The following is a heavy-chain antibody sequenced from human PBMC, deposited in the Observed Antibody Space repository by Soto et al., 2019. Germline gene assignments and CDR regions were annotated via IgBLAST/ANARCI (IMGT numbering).Heavy chain of an antibody. V-gene: IGHV5-51*01. D-gene: IGHD2-2*01. CDR3: ARHVSQDIVVVPAATYYYYYMDV. CDR1: GYSFTSYW. CDR2: IYPGDSDT. J-gene: IGHJ6*03. Sequence: PGESLKISCKGSGYSFTSYWIGWVRQMPGKGLEWMGIIYPGDSDTRYSPSFQGQVTISADKSISTAYLQWSSLKASDTAMYYCARHVSQDIVVVPAATYYYYYMDVRGKGTTVTVSS.